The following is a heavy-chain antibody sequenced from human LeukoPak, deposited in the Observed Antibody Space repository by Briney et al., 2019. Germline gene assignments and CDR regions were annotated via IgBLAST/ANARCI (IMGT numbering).Heavy chain of an antibody. D-gene: IGHD6-19*01. Sequence: GGSLRLSCAASGFTVSSDYMSWVRQAPGKGLEWVSVIYSGGSTYYADSVKGRFTISRDNSKNTLYLQMNSLRAEDTAVYYCARVRAVADIDYYYYMDVWGKGTTVTVSS. V-gene: IGHV3-53*01. CDR2: IYSGGST. J-gene: IGHJ6*03. CDR3: ARVRAVADIDYYYYMDV. CDR1: GFTVSSDY.